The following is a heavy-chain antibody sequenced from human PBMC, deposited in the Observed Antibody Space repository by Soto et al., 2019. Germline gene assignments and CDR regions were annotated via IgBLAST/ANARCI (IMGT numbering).Heavy chain of an antibody. CDR2: INHSGST. J-gene: IGHJ4*02. V-gene: IGHV4-34*01. Sequence: QVQLQQWGAGLLKPSETLSLTCAVYGGSFSGYYWSWIRQPPGKGLEWIGEINHSGSTNYNPSLKSRVTISVDTSKNQFSLKLSSVTAADTAVYYCASSRVYDFWSGYPYYFDYWGQGTLVTVSS. CDR1: GGSFSGYY. CDR3: ASSRVYDFWSGYPYYFDY. D-gene: IGHD3-3*01.